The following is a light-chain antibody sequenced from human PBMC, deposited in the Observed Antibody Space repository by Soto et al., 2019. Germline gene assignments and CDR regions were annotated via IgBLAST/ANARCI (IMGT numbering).Light chain of an antibody. CDR1: ESVSDSY. J-gene: IGKJ3*01. V-gene: IGKV3-20*01. Sequence: EIVLTQSPGTLSLSPGERATLSCRASESVSDSYLAWYQQKPGQAPRLLIYASSRATGIPDRFSGSGSGTDFTLSISRLEPEDFAAYYCQHYGTSALFGPGTKVEIK. CDR2: AS. CDR3: QHYGTSAL.